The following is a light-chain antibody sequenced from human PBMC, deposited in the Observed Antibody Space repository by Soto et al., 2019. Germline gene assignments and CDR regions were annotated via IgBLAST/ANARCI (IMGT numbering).Light chain of an antibody. CDR1: RSNIAVNS. V-gene: IGLV1-44*01. CDR2: ANN. Sequence: QTVVTQPPSASGTPGQRVSISCSGARSNIAVNSVDWYQQLPGTAPKVLIYANNQRPSGVPDRFSGSKSGTSASLAINGLQSDDEAHYFCAAWDDSLNGLVFGGGTKLTVL. CDR3: AAWDDSLNGLV. J-gene: IGLJ2*01.